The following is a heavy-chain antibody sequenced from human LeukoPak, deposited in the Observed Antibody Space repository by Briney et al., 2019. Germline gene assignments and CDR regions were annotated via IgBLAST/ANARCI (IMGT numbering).Heavy chain of an antibody. V-gene: IGHV1-18*04. J-gene: IGHJ5*02. D-gene: IGHD3-22*01. CDR3: ARVVSSSYYYGWFDP. CDR1: GYTFTAYY. Sequence: ASVKVSCTASGYTFTAYYIHWVRQAPGQGLEWMGWISAYNGNTNYAQKLQGRVTMTTDTSTSTAYMELRSLRSDDTAVYYCARVVSSSYYYGWFDPGGQGTLVTVSS. CDR2: ISAYNGNT.